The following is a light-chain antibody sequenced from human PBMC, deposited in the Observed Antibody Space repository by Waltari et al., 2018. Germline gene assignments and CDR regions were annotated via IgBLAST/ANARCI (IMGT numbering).Light chain of an antibody. CDR3: QQYNNWPRT. CDR1: QSVSSN. J-gene: IGKJ1*01. CDR2: GAS. V-gene: IGKV3-15*01. Sequence: EIVMTQSPATLSVSPGERATLSCRASQSVSSNLAWYQQKPGHAPRLLIYGASTRATGIPAGFSGSGSGTEFTLTISSLQSEDFAVYYCQQYNNWPRTFGQGTKVEIK.